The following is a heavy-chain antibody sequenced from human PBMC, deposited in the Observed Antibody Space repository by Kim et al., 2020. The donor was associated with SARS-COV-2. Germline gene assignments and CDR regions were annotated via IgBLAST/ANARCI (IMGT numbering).Heavy chain of an antibody. CDR1: GGSISSYY. CDR3: ARIGGNSLGEAFDI. D-gene: IGHD2-21*02. J-gene: IGHJ3*02. Sequence: SETLSLTCTVSGGSISSYYWSWIRQPPGKGLEWIGYIYYSGSTNYNPSLKSRVTISVDTSKNQFSLKLSSVTAADTAVYYCARIGGNSLGEAFDIWGQGTMVTVSS. CDR2: IYYSGST. V-gene: IGHV4-59*01.